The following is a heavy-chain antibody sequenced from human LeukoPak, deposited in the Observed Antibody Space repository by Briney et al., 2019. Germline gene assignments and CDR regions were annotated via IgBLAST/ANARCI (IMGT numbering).Heavy chain of an antibody. CDR3: ARAGGDDYVWGSYRTWDY. CDR1: GGSISSSNW. D-gene: IGHD3-16*02. J-gene: IGHJ4*02. CDR2: IYHSGST. V-gene: IGHV4-4*02. Sequence: SGTLSLTCAVSGGSISSSNWWSWVRPPPGKGLEWIGEIYHSGSTNYNPSLKSRVTISVDKSKNQFSLKLSSVTAADTAVYYCARAGGDDYVWGSYRTWDYWGQGTLVTVSS.